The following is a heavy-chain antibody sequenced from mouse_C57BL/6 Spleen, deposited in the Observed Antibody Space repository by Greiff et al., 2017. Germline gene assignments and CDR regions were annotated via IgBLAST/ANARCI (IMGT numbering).Heavy chain of an antibody. Sequence: EVMLVESEGGLVQPGSSMKLSCTASGFTFSDYYMAWVRQVPEKGLEWVANINYDGSSTYYLDSLKSRFIISRDNAKNILYLQMSSLKSEDTATYYCARGPDGYYTWFAYWGQGTLVTVSA. J-gene: IGHJ3*01. CDR2: INYDGSST. D-gene: IGHD2-3*01. V-gene: IGHV5-16*01. CDR1: GFTFSDYY. CDR3: ARGPDGYYTWFAY.